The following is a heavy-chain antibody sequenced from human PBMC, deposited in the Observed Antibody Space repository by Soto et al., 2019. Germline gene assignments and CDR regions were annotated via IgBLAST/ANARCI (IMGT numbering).Heavy chain of an antibody. CDR1: GFTFSNYG. CDR2: VSANNGHT. V-gene: IGHV1-18*01. CDR3: ARDIESVTAKHFFYYYAMDV. J-gene: IGHJ6*02. D-gene: IGHD2-8*01. Sequence: ASVKVSCKASGFTFSNYGLNWVRQAPGQGLEWMGWVSANNGHTNYAQNPQGRVSMTTDTSTSTAYMELRGLTFDDTAVYYCARDIESVTAKHFFYYYAMDVWGQGTTVTVSS.